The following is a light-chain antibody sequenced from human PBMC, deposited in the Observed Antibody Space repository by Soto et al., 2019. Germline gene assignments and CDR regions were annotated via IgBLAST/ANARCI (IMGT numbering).Light chain of an antibody. Sequence: QSALTQPASVSGSPGQSITISCTGSSSDVGGYNYVSWYQQHPGKAPKLIIYDVSNRPSGVSNRFSGSKSGYTASLTISGLQAEDEADYHCSSYSTSSTPYVFGTGTKVTVL. V-gene: IGLV2-14*01. J-gene: IGLJ1*01. CDR3: SSYSTSSTPYV. CDR1: SSDVGGYNY. CDR2: DVS.